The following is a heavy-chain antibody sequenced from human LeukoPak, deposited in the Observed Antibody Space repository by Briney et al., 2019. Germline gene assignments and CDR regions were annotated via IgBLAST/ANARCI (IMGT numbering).Heavy chain of an antibody. CDR3: ATSGSGFPIQLGN. Sequence: GSSVKVSCKASGGTFTNYAINWVRQAPGQGLEWMGRIIPILDVTNYAQKLQGRVTMTTDTSTSTAYMELRSLRSDDTAVYYCATSGSGFPIQLGNWGQGTLVTVSS. V-gene: IGHV1-69*04. D-gene: IGHD3-22*01. J-gene: IGHJ4*02. CDR1: GGTFTNYA. CDR2: IIPILDVT.